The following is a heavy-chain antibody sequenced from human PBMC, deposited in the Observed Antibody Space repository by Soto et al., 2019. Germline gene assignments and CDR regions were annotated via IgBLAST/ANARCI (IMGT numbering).Heavy chain of an antibody. J-gene: IGHJ4*02. V-gene: IGHV3-23*01. CDR2: ISGIGSTT. CDR3: AGDQWLSYYFDY. CDR1: GFPFSGYA. D-gene: IGHD6-19*01. Sequence: GGSLRLSCAASGFPFSGYAINWVRQAPGKGLEWVSIISGIGSTTYYADSVKGRFTISRDNSRDTVHLQMNSLRAEDTAVYYCAGDQWLSYYFDYWGQGTLVTVSS.